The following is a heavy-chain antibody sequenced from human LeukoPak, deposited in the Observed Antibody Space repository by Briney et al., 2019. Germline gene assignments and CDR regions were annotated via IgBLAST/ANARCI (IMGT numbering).Heavy chain of an antibody. J-gene: IGHJ4*02. CDR3: VRLTAAGRRTDFDY. CDR1: GFTFSSYA. D-gene: IGHD6-13*01. CDR2: ISYDGSNR. V-gene: IGHV3-30*04. Sequence: GTSLRLSCAASGFTFSSYAMHWVRQAPGKGLEWVAAISYDGSNRYYADSVKGRFTISRDSSKNTLYLQMNSLRTEDTAVYYCVRLTAAGRRTDFDYWGQGTLVTVSS.